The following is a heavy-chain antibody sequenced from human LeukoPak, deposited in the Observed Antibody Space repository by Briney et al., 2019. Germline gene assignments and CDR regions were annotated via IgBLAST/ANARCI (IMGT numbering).Heavy chain of an antibody. Sequence: ASVKVSCKAFGYTFTSYYMHWLRQAPGQGFEWMGIINPISGDTSYAQKFQGRVTMTRDTSTSTVYMELSSLRSEDTAVYYCARGVAPGLENWFDPWGQGTLVTVSS. CDR3: ARGVAPGLENWFDP. J-gene: IGHJ5*02. CDR1: GYTFTSYY. V-gene: IGHV1-46*01. D-gene: IGHD3-3*01. CDR2: INPISGDT.